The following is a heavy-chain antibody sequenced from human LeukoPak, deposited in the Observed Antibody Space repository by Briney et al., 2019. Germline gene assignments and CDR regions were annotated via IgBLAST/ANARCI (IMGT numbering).Heavy chain of an antibody. J-gene: IGHJ4*02. CDR3: TTGHPGTFDY. V-gene: IGHV3-74*03. CDR1: GSTFSNYW. D-gene: IGHD1-1*01. CDR2: ISDDGRNT. Sequence: GGSLRLSCTASGSTFSNYWTHWVRQVPGKGLLLVARISDDGRNTKFVDSVKGRFTISRDNAKNTLYLQMNSLRVDDTGVYFCTTGHPGTFDYWGQGTLVTVSA.